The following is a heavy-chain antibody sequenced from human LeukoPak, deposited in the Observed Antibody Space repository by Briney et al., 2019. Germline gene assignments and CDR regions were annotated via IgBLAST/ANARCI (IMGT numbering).Heavy chain of an antibody. CDR2: ISGDGDST. D-gene: IGHD4-11*01. V-gene: IGHV3-43*02. Sequence: GGSLRLSCAASGFTFDDYAMHWVRQPPGKGLEWDSLISGDGDSTHHADSVKGRFIIYRDNSKNSLYLQMNSLRSEDTALYYCAKDLTTVGSTWFDPWGQGTLVTVSS. CDR1: GFTFDDYA. CDR3: AKDLTTVGSTWFDP. J-gene: IGHJ5*02.